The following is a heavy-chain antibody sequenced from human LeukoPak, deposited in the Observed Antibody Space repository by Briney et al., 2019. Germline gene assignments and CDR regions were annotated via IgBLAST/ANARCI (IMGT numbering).Heavy chain of an antibody. CDR1: GGSISSSSYY. CDR2: IYYSGST. CDR3: AREIYSSSWYNDAFDI. Sequence: SETLSLTCTVSGGSISSSSYYWGWIRQPPGKGLEWIGSIYYSGSTYYSPSLKSRVTISVDTSKNQFSLKLSSVTAADTAVYYCAREIYSSSWYNDAFDIWGQGTMVTVSS. D-gene: IGHD6-13*01. J-gene: IGHJ3*02. V-gene: IGHV4-39*02.